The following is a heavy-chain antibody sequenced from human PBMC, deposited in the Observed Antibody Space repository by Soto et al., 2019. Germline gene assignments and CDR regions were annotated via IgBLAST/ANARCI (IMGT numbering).Heavy chain of an antibody. D-gene: IGHD4-17*01. CDR2: IYYSGST. CDR1: GGSISSYY. J-gene: IGHJ1*01. CDR3: ARHNYGDYLVYFQH. Sequence: SETLSLTCTVSGGSISSYYWSWIRQPPGKGLEWIGYIYYSGSTNYNPSLKSRVTISVDTSKNQFSLKLSSVTAADTAVYYCARHNYGDYLVYFQHWGQGTLVTVS. V-gene: IGHV4-59*08.